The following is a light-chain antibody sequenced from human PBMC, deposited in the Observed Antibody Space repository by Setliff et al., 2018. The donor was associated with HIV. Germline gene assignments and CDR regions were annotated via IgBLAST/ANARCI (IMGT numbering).Light chain of an antibody. CDR3: SSYTTSTFDVV. Sequence: QSVLTQPRSVSGSPGQSITISCTGTRSDVGGYNYVSWYQQHPGKAPKLMIYHVNKRPSGFSHRFSGSKSGNTASLTISGLQAEDEADYYCSSYTTSTFDVVFGGGTKVTVL. CDR2: HVN. CDR1: RSDVGGYNY. J-gene: IGLJ2*01. V-gene: IGLV2-14*01.